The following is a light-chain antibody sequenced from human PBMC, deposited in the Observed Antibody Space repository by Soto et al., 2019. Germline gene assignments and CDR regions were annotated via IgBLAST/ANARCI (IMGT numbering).Light chain of an antibody. CDR2: DAS. J-gene: IGKJ4*01. CDR1: QSISSY. Sequence: IQMTHSPSSLSASLGDRVTITCRASQSISSYLNWYQQKPGKAPKLLIYDASSLESGVPSRFSGSGSGTDFTLTISSLQPEDFATYYCQQFNNYLLTFGGGTKVDIK. V-gene: IGKV1D-13*01. CDR3: QQFNNYLLT.